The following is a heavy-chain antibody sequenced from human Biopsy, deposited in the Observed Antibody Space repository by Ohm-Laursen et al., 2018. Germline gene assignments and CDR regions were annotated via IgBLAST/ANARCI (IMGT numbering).Heavy chain of an antibody. CDR3: PRESAIKWYKALSYFNGMDV. Sequence: GSLRLSCSASGFIFSTHTMNWVRQAPGEGLAWVSSISSLCSDLYYADSVKGRFIISRDNTKNPLFLHMNRMRVEDKAVFYCPRESAIKWYKALSYFNGMDVWGQGTTVTVSS. CDR2: ISSLCSDL. CDR1: GFIFSTHT. V-gene: IGHV3-21*01. J-gene: IGHJ6*02. D-gene: IGHD1-1*01.